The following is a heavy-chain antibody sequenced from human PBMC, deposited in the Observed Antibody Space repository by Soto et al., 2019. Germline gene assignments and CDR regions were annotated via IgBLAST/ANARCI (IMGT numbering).Heavy chain of an antibody. V-gene: IGHV3-21*01. CDR2: ISSSSSYI. CDR3: ARDQRQLVSGFDY. J-gene: IGHJ4*02. Sequence: GGSLRLSCAASGFTFSSYSMNWVRQAPGKGLEWVSSISSSSSYIYYADSVKGRFTISRDNAKNSLYLQMNSLRAEDTAVYYCARDQRQLVSGFDYWGQGTLVTVSS. CDR1: GFTFSSYS. D-gene: IGHD6-13*01.